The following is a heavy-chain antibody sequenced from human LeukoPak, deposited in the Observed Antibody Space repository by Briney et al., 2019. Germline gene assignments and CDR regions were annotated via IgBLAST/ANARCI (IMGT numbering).Heavy chain of an antibody. CDR2: IDPSDSYT. CDR1: GYSFTSYW. Sequence: GESLKISCKGSGYSFTSYWISWVRQMPGKGLEWMGRIDPSDSYTNYSPSFQGHVTISADKSISTAYLQWSSLKASDTAMYYCARPESIAAAGTPFDCWGQGTLVTVSS. D-gene: IGHD6-13*01. V-gene: IGHV5-10-1*01. CDR3: ARPESIAAAGTPFDC. J-gene: IGHJ4*02.